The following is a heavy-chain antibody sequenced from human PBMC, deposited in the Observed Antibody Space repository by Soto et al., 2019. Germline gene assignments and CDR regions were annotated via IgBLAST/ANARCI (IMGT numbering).Heavy chain of an antibody. Sequence: QVQLQGSGPGQVKPSETLSLTYTVSGDSISDYFYWSWIRQPAGKGLEWIGRIYTDGTTKYNPSLKSRVTLSLDKSKNQFSLKLRSVTAADTAVYYCARGGARWPGYFDSWGQGALVAVSS. D-gene: IGHD2-15*01. CDR3: ARGGARWPGYFDS. V-gene: IGHV4-4*07. CDR1: GDSISDYFY. CDR2: IYTDGTT. J-gene: IGHJ4*02.